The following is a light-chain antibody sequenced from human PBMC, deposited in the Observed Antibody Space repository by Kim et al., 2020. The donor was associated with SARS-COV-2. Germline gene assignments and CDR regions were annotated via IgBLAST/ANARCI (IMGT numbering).Light chain of an antibody. CDR2: DAS. V-gene: IGKV1-33*01. CDR1: QDIKKY. Sequence: ASAGDQATITCQGSQDIKKYLNWFQQKPGKAPKLLIYDASNLESGVPSRFSGSGSGTHFTLTISSLQPVDVATYYCQQSDRLPLTFGPGTKVDVK. CDR3: QQSDRLPLT. J-gene: IGKJ3*01.